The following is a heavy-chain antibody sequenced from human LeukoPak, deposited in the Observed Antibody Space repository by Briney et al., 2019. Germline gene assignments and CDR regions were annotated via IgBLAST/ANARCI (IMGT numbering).Heavy chain of an antibody. CDR1: GGSISSSSYY. V-gene: IGHV4-39*07. CDR2: IYYSGST. Sequence: SETLSLTCTVSGGSISSSSYYWGWIRQPPGTGLEWIGSIYYSGSTYYNPSLKSRVTISVDTSKNQFSLKLSSVTAADTAVYYCARLGDSSGYYAFDYWGQGTLVPVSS. CDR3: ARLGDSSGYYAFDY. D-gene: IGHD3-22*01. J-gene: IGHJ4*02.